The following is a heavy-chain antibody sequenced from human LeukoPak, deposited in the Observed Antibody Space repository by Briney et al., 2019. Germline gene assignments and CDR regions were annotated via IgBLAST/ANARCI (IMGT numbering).Heavy chain of an antibody. CDR1: GYTFSELF. D-gene: IGHD1-1*01. J-gene: IGHJ4*02. Sequence: ASVKVSCKTSGYTFSELFMHWVRQAPGQGLEWMGRINPKSGGTNFAQKFQGRVTVTRDTTNSVVYMELTSLTSDDTAVYSCARGRTTTDHWGQGTPVTVSS. CDR2: INPKSGGT. V-gene: IGHV1-2*06. CDR3: ARGRTTTDH.